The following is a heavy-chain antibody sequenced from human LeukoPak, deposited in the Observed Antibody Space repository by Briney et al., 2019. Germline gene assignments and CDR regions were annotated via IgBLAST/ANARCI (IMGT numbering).Heavy chain of an antibody. CDR1: GGSISSSSYY. CDR2: IYYSGST. V-gene: IGHV4-39*07. Sequence: SETLSLTCTVSGGSISSSSYYWGWIRQPPGKGLEWIGSIYYSGSTYYNPSLKSRVTISVDTSKNQFSLKLSSVTAADMAVYYCAREENSSSWVEYFQHWGQGTLVTVSS. CDR3: AREENSSSWVEYFQH. J-gene: IGHJ1*01. D-gene: IGHD6-13*01.